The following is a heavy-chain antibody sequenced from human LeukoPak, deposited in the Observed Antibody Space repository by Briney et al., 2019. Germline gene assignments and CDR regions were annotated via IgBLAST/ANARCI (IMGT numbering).Heavy chain of an antibody. Sequence: SVKVSCKPSVGTFSSYAISGVPHAPGQGREWMGGLIPIFGTANYAQKFQGRVTITADESTSTAYMELSSLRSEDTAVYYCASQPRGEQLGPYYYYYMDVWGKGTTVTISS. J-gene: IGHJ6*03. CDR3: ASQPRGEQLGPYYYYYMDV. V-gene: IGHV1-69*13. CDR1: VGTFSSYA. D-gene: IGHD1-1*01. CDR2: LIPIFGTA.